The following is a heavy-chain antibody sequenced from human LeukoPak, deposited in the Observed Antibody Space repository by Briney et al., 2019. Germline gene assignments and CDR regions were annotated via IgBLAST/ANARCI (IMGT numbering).Heavy chain of an antibody. D-gene: IGHD3-16*02. Sequence: SETLSLTCTVSGGSISSYYWSWIRQPPGKGLEWIGYISYSGSTNYNPSLKSRVTISVDASKNQFSLKLSSVTAADTAVYYCARYVWGSYPTFEDYWGQGTLVTVSS. J-gene: IGHJ4*02. CDR2: ISYSGST. CDR3: ARYVWGSYPTFEDY. CDR1: GGSISSYY. V-gene: IGHV4-59*01.